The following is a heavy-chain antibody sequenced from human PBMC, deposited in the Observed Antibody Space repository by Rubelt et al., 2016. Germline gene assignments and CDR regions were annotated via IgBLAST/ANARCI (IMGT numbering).Heavy chain of an antibody. CDR3: ARSLFDY. CDR2: IFFSGNT. J-gene: IGHJ4*02. V-gene: IGHV4-39*01. CDR1: GGSIRSSSYY. Sequence: QLQLQESGPGLVKPSETLSLTCTVSGGSIRSSSYYWGWIRQPPGKGLEWIGSIFFSGNTYYNPSLKSRVTMSVDTSKNQFSLKLSSVTAADTAVYYCARSLFDYWGQGTLVTVSS.